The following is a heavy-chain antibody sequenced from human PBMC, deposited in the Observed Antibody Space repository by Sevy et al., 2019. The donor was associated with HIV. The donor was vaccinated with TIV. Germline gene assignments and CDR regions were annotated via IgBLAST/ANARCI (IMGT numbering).Heavy chain of an antibody. D-gene: IGHD1-26*01. CDR2: IIPIFGTA. CDR1: EGTFSSYA. CDR3: ATTGIVGATKDY. V-gene: IGHV1-69*13. J-gene: IGHJ4*02. Sequence: ASVKVSCKASEGTFSSYAISWVRQAPGQGLEWMGGIIPIFGTANYAQKFQGRVTITADESTSTAYMELSSLRSEDTAVYYCATTGIVGATKDYWGQGTLVTVSS.